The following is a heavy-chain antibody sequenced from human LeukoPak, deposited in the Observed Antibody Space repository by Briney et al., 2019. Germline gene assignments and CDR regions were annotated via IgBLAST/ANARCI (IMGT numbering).Heavy chain of an antibody. V-gene: IGHV1-8*01. CDR1: TDTLINFD. CDR2: MNPNTGNT. Sequence: ASVKVSCKATTDTLINFDITWVRQATGQGLEWIGWMNPNTGNTGYAQNFQSRVTMTRDTSISTAHMEPSSLRPEDTAVYYCAVTPSNLSHLDKWGQGTLVTISS. J-gene: IGHJ4*02. D-gene: IGHD4-11*01. CDR3: AVTPSNLSHLDK.